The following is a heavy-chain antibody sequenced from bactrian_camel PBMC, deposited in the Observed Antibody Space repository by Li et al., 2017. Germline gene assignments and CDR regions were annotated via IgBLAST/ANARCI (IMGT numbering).Heavy chain of an antibody. Sequence: HVQLVESGGGSVQAGGSLRLSCAVSGYTYRTYCMGWFRQAPGKEREGVAAIDSDGTTSYSPSVMGRFTISQDNAKKSVSLQMNGLKTEDTAMYYCVKDPCVGYGSHCRGQGTQVTVS. J-gene: IGHJ4*01. CDR3: VKDPCVGYGSHC. D-gene: IGHD2*01. V-gene: IGHV3S55*01. CDR1: GYTYRTYC. CDR2: IDSDGTT.